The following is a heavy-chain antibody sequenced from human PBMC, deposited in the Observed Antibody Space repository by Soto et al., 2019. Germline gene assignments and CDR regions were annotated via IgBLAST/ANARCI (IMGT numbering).Heavy chain of an antibody. CDR2: IYSGGST. CDR1: GFTVSSNY. D-gene: IGHD3-22*01. CDR3: ARDLLRTSWWYFDL. J-gene: IGHJ2*01. Sequence: EVQLVESGGGLVQPGGSLRLSCAASGFTVSSNYMSWVRQAPGKGLEWVSVIYSGGSTYYADSVKGRFTISRDNSKNTLYLQMNSLRAEDTAVYYCARDLLRTSWWYFDLWGRGTLVTVSS. V-gene: IGHV3-66*01.